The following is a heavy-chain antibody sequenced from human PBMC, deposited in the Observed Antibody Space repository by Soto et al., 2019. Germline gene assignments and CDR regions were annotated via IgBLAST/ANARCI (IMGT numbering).Heavy chain of an antibody. CDR2: TYYRSKWYN. CDR1: GDSVSSNSAA. J-gene: IGHJ5*02. CDR3: ARSGPLQRRGWLRWAGWFDP. D-gene: IGHD5-12*01. V-gene: IGHV6-1*01. Sequence: PSQTLSLTCAISGDSVSSNSAAWNWIRQSPSRGLEWLGRTYYRSKWYNDYAVSVKSRITINPDTSKNQFSLQLNSVTPEDTAVYCCARSGPLQRRGWLRWAGWFDPWGQGTLVTVSS.